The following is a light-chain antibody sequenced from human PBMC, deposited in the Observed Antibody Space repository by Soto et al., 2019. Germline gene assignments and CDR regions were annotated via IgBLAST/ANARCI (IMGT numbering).Light chain of an antibody. Sequence: DVVVTQSPLSLPVTLGQPASISCRSSQSLISSDGNTYLHWFQQRPGQSPRRLIYKVSNRDSGVPDRFSGSGSATDFTLKISRVEAEDVVVYYCMQSTHWPRTFGQGTKVEIK. CDR1: QSLISSDGNTY. CDR2: KVS. J-gene: IGKJ1*01. V-gene: IGKV2-30*01. CDR3: MQSTHWPRT.